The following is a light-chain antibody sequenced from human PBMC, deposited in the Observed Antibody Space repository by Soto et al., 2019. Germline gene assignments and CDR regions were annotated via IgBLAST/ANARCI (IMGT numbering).Light chain of an antibody. J-gene: IGLJ3*02. CDR3: AAWDDSLNGPG. CDR1: SSNIGNNA. CDR2: YDD. Sequence: QPVLTQPPSVSEAPRQRVTISCSGSSSNIGNNAVNWYQQLPGKAPKLLIYYDDLLPSGVSDRFSGSKSGTSASLAISGLQSEDEADYYCAAWDDSLNGPGFGGGTKLIVL. V-gene: IGLV1-36*01.